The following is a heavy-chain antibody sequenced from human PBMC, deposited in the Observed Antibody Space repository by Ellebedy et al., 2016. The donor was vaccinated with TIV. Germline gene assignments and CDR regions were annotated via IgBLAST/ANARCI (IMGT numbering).Heavy chain of an antibody. CDR3: ARAPKGVYCSDTSCRDQNWFDP. CDR1: GGSINSGDYY. D-gene: IGHD2-2*01. V-gene: IGHV4-30-4*01. Sequence: SETLSLTXTVSGGSINSGDYYWSWIRQPPGKGLEWIGYIYLSGSTYYNPSLRSRVTISVDTSENNFSLKLSSVTAADTAVYYCARAPKGVYCSDTSCRDQNWFDPWGQGTLVTVSS. CDR2: IYLSGST. J-gene: IGHJ5*02.